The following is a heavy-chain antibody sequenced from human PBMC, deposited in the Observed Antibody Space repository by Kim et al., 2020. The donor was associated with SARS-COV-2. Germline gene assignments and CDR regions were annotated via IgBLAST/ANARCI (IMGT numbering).Heavy chain of an antibody. Sequence: GGSLRLSCAASGFTFDDYAMYWVRQAPGKGLEWVSLISGDGGSTYYADSVKCRFTISRDNSKNSLYLQMNSLRTEDTALYYCAKDIWDIVVVVAATFDYWGQGTLVTVSS. CDR1: GFTFDDYA. V-gene: IGHV3-43*02. CDR2: ISGDGGST. J-gene: IGHJ4*02. D-gene: IGHD2-15*01. CDR3: AKDIWDIVVVVAATFDY.